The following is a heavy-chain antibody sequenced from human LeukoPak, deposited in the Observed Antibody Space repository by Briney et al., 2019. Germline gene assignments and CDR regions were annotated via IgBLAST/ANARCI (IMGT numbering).Heavy chain of an antibody. CDR2: IIPIFGTA. CDR1: GYTFTSYG. J-gene: IGHJ3*02. D-gene: IGHD2-21*02. V-gene: IGHV1-69*13. CDR3: ASLYCGGDCYLGAFDI. Sequence: SVKVSCKASGYTFTSYGISWVRQAPGQGLEWMGGIIPIFGTANYAQKFQGRVTITADESTSTAYMELSSLRSEDTAVYYCASLYCGGDCYLGAFDIWGQGTMVTVSS.